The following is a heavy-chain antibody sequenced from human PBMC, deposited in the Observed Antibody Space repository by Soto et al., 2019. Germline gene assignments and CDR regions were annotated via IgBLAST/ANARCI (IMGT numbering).Heavy chain of an antibody. V-gene: IGHV4-39*07. CDR1: GGSISSSSYY. Sequence: SETLSLTCTVSGGSISSSSYYWGWIRQPPGKGLEWIGSIYYSGSTYYNPSLKSRVTISVDTSKNQFSLKLSSVTAADTAVYYCASGNYDSSGYYYADYWGQGTLVTVS. J-gene: IGHJ4*02. CDR3: ASGNYDSSGYYYADY. D-gene: IGHD3-22*01. CDR2: IYYSGST.